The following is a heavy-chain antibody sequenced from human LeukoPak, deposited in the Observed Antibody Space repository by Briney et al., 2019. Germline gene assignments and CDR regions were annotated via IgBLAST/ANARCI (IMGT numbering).Heavy chain of an antibody. D-gene: IGHD3-22*01. V-gene: IGHV3-30*02. CDR3: AKDSSGYSPLDY. CDR1: GFTFSSYG. Sequence: GGSLRLSCAASGFTFSSYGMHWVRQAAPGKGLEWVAFIHYDGSNKYYADSVKGRFSISRDNSKNTLYLQMNSLRAEDTAMYYCAKDSSGYSPLDYWGQGTLVTVSS. J-gene: IGHJ4*02. CDR2: IHYDGSNK.